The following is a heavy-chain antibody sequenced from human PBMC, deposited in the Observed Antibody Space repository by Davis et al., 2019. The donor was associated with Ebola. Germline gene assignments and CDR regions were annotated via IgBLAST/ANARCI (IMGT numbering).Heavy chain of an antibody. Sequence: GESLKISCAASGFTFSDYGMHWVRQAPGKGLEWVAVIWLDGSNQRYADSVKGRFTISRDNSNNILYLQMNSLRAEDTAMYYCARDQSIRDWGQGTLVTVSS. CDR1: GFTFSDYG. J-gene: IGHJ4*02. CDR3: ARDQSIRD. V-gene: IGHV3-33*01. CDR2: IWLDGSNQ.